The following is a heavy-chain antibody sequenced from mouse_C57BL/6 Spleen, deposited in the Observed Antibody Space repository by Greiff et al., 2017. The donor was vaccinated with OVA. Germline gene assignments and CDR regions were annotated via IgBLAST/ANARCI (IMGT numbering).Heavy chain of an antibody. D-gene: IGHD2-4*01. Sequence: EVKLVESGGDLVKPGGSLKLSCAASGFTFSSYGMSWVRQTPDKRLEWVATISSGGSYTYYPDSVKGRFTISRDNAKNTLYLQMSSLKSEDTAMYYCARRGDYDPFAYWGQGTLVTVSA. CDR1: GFTFSSYG. CDR3: ARRGDYDPFAY. V-gene: IGHV5-6*02. CDR2: ISSGGSYT. J-gene: IGHJ3*01.